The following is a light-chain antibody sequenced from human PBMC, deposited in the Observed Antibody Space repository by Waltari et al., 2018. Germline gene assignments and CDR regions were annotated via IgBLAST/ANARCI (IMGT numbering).Light chain of an antibody. CDR3: QQYHSLPLT. CDR2: GAS. Sequence: DIQMTQSPSSLSAGVGDRGIITCQAGEDVSSYLTWYQQKSGRGPKLLIFGASTLQTGIPSRFSGSGSGTRFTLTINGLQPEDLGTYYCQQYHSLPLTFGGGTKVEI. V-gene: IGKV1-33*01. J-gene: IGKJ4*01. CDR1: EDVSSY.